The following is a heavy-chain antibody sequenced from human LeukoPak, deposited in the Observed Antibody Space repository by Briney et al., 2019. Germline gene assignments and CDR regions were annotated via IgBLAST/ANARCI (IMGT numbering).Heavy chain of an antibody. J-gene: IGHJ5*02. CDR1: GFTFSSYG. CDR2: ISYDGSNK. V-gene: IGHV3-30*03. CDR3: ARDLRPQYYDFWSGYFPNWFDP. D-gene: IGHD3-3*01. Sequence: GGSLRLSCAASGFTFSSYGMHWVRQAPGKGLEWVAVISYDGSNKYYADSVKGRFTISRDNSKNTLYLQMNSLRAEDTAVYYCARDLRPQYYDFWSGYFPNWFDPWGQGTLVTVSS.